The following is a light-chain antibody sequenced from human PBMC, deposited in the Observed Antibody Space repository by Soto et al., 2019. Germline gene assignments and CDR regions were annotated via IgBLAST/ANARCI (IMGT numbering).Light chain of an antibody. CDR3: SSYANSDTVI. CDR2: DVS. CDR1: SSDVGTYNF. J-gene: IGLJ2*01. Sequence: QSVLTQPASVSGSPGQSITISCTGTSSDVGTYNFVSWYRQHPVKAPILIIFDVSSRPSGISNRFSGSKSGNTASLTISGVQAEDEGDYYCSSYANSDTVIFGGGTKLTVL. V-gene: IGLV2-14*01.